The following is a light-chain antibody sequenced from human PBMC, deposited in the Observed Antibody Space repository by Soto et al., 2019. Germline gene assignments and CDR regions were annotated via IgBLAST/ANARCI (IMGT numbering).Light chain of an antibody. J-gene: IGKJ1*01. CDR1: QTISSW. CDR3: QQYGSSGT. V-gene: IGKV1-5*01. CDR2: GAS. Sequence: HSTLSVSVGDRVTITCRASQTISSWLAWYQQKPGKAPKLLIYGASNRATGIPDRFSGSGSGTDFTLTISRLEPEDFAVYYCQQYGSSGTFGQGTKV.